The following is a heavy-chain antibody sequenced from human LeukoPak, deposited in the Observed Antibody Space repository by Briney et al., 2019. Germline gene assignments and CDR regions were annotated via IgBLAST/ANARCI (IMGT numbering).Heavy chain of an antibody. V-gene: IGHV3-66*01. J-gene: IGHJ6*02. CDR2: IYRVGST. D-gene: IGHD4-23*01. CDR3: ARDGGNNSWYGMDV. CDR1: GFTFSSYW. Sequence: GGSLRLSCAASGFTFSSYWMSWVRQAPGKGLEWVSIIYRVGSTFYADSVEGRFTISRDNSKNTLYLQMNSLRVEDTAIYYCARDGGNNSWYGMDVWGQGTTVTVSS.